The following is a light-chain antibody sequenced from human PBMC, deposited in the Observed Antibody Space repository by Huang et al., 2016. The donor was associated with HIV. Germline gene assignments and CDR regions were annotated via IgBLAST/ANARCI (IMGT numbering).Light chain of an antibody. Sequence: DIVMTQSPDSLPVSLGERATITCKSSQSVLDSSNKKNYLAWYQQKPGQPPKLLLYCASVRESGVPDRFRGSGSGTEFTLTINNLQAEDVAVYYCQQYYSTPAFGQGTNVDI. CDR1: QSVLDSSNKKNY. CDR3: QQYYSTPA. V-gene: IGKV4-1*01. CDR2: CAS. J-gene: IGKJ1*01.